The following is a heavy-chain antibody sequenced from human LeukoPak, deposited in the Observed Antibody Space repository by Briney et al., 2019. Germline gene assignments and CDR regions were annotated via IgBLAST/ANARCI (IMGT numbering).Heavy chain of an antibody. Sequence: GGSLRLSCAASGFIFSSYDMHWVRQATGKGLEWVSAIGTAGDTYYPGSVKGRSTISRENAKNSLYLQMNSLRAGDTAVYYCARVGIDYGGNSVAFDIWGQGTMVTVSS. CDR2: IGTAGDT. V-gene: IGHV3-13*01. CDR1: GFIFSSYD. J-gene: IGHJ3*02. CDR3: ARVGIDYGGNSVAFDI. D-gene: IGHD4-23*01.